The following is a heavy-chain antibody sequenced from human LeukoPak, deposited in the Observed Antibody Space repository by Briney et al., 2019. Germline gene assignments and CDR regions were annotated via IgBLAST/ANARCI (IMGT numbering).Heavy chain of an antibody. V-gene: IGHV4-59*01. D-gene: IGHD3-3*01. J-gene: IGHJ5*02. CDR2: IYYSGST. CDR1: GGSISSYY. CDR3: ARGGYYDFWSSYWFDP. Sequence: SETLSLTCTVSGGSISSYYWSWIRQPPGKGLEWIGYIYYSGSTNYNPSLKSRVTISVDTSKNQFSLKLSSVTAADTAVYYCARGGYYDFWSSYWFDPWGQGTLVTVSS.